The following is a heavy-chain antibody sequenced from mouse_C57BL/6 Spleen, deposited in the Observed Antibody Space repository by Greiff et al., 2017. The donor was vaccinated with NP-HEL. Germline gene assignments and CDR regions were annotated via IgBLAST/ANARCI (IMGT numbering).Heavy chain of an antibody. D-gene: IGHD4-1*01. CDR3: ARVAGTGSSWFAY. CDR1: GFTFSSYA. CDR2: ISDGGSYT. J-gene: IGHJ3*01. V-gene: IGHV5-4*01. Sequence: EVQLVESGGGLVKPGGSLKLSCAASGFTFSSYAMSWVRQTPEKRLEWVATISDGGSYTYYPDNVKGRFTISRDNAKNNLYLQMSHLKSEDTAMYYCARVAGTGSSWFAYWGQGTLVTVSA.